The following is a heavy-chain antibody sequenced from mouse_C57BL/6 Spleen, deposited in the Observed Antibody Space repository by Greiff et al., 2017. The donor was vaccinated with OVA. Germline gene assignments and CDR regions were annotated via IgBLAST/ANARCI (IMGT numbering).Heavy chain of an antibody. CDR3: ARDGSSYSYAMDY. CDR2: ISDGGSYT. CDR1: GFTFSSYA. J-gene: IGHJ4*01. V-gene: IGHV5-4*01. D-gene: IGHD1-1*01. Sequence: EVHLVESGGGLVKPGGSLKLSCAASGFTFSSYAMSWVRQTPEKRLEWVATISDGGSYTYYPDNVKGRFTISRDNAKNNLYLQMSHLKSEDTAMYYCARDGSSYSYAMDYGGQGTSVTVSS.